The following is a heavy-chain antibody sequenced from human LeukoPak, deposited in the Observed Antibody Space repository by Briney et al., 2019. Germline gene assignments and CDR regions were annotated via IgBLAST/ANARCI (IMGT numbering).Heavy chain of an antibody. CDR3: ARGRRGYDFWSDKNWFDP. D-gene: IGHD3-3*01. V-gene: IGHV4-34*01. Sequence: GSLRLSCAASGFTFSSYAMSWVRQPPGKGLEWIGEINHSGSTNYNPSLKSRVTISVDTSKNQFSLKLSSVTAADTAVYYCARGRRGYDFWSDKNWFDPWGQGTLVTVSS. CDR2: INHSGST. J-gene: IGHJ5*02. CDR1: GFTFSSYA.